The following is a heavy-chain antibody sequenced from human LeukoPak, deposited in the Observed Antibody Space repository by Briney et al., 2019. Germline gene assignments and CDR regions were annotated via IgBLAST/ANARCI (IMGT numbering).Heavy chain of an antibody. CDR1: GFTFSSYA. J-gene: IGHJ4*02. CDR2: ISNDGSIK. CDR3: ANLHDY. V-gene: IGHV3-30*18. D-gene: IGHD4-11*01. Sequence: GGSLRLSSAASGFTFSSYAMHWVRQAPGKGLEWVAVISNDGSIKYYADSVKGRFTISRDNSKNTLYLQMNSLRAEDTAVYYCANLHDYWGQGTLVTVSS.